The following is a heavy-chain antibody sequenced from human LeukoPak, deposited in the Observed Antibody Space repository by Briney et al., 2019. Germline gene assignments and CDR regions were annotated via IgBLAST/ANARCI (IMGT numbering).Heavy chain of an antibody. J-gene: IGHJ5*02. CDR1: GYTFTSYG. CDR2: ISAYNGNT. CDR3: ARIRRSRYDSSGVPGWFDP. V-gene: IGHV1-18*01. D-gene: IGHD3-22*01. Sequence: ASVKVSCKASGYTFTSYGISWVRQAPGQGLEWMGWISAYNGNTNYAQKLQGRVTMTTDTSTSTAYMELRSLRSDDTAVYYCARIRRSRYDSSGVPGWFDPWGQGTLVTASS.